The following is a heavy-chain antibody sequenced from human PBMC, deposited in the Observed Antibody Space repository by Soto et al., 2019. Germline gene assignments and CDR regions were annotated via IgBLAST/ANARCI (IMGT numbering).Heavy chain of an antibody. D-gene: IGHD2-2*02. CDR3: AREYTAWPLAYASHV. Sequence: PGGSLRLSCVGSGFTFSTYSINWVRQAPGKGLEWVSSISSRSDIYYADSVKGRFTISRDNAKNSVSLQMNSLRAEDTAVYYCAREYTAWPLAYASHVWGQGTTVTVSS. J-gene: IGHJ6*02. V-gene: IGHV3-21*01. CDR1: GFTFSTYS. CDR2: ISSRSDI.